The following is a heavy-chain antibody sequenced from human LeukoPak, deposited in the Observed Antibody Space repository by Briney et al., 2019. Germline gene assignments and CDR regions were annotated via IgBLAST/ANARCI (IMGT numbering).Heavy chain of an antibody. CDR2: INPNSGGT. CDR3: ARGFGCSGGSCFAVNWFDP. Sequence: GASVKVSCKASGYTFTSYYMHWVRQAPGQGLEWMGWINPNSGGTNYAQKFQGRVTMTRDTSISTAYMELSRLRSDDTAVYYCARGFGCSGGSCFAVNWFDPWGQGTLVTVSS. V-gene: IGHV1-2*02. D-gene: IGHD2-15*01. CDR1: GYTFTSYY. J-gene: IGHJ5*02.